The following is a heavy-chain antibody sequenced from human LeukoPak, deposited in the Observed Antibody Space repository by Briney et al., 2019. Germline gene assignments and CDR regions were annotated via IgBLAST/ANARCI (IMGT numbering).Heavy chain of an antibody. CDR1: GYTFTGYY. CDR3: ARDPDYGDVKSLDY. J-gene: IGHJ4*02. CDR2: INPNSGGT. Sequence: ASVKVSCKASGYTFTGYYMHWVRHAPGQGLEWMGWINPNSGGTNYAQKFQGRVTMTRDTSISTAYMELSRLRSDDTAVYYCARDPDYGDVKSLDYWGQGTLVTVSS. V-gene: IGHV1-2*02. D-gene: IGHD4-17*01.